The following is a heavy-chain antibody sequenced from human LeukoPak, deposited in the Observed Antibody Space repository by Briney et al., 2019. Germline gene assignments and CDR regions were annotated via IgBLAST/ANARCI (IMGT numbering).Heavy chain of an antibody. D-gene: IGHD1-26*01. CDR2: IYYSGST. CDR3: ASLRERSYYARGFDY. V-gene: IGHV4-39*01. CDR1: GGSISSSSYY. Sequence: SETLSLTCAVSGGSISSSSYYWGWIRQPPGKGLEWIGSIYYSGSTYYIPSLKSRVTISVDTSKNQFSLKLSSVTAADTAVYYCASLRERSYYARGFDYWGQGTLVTVSS. J-gene: IGHJ4*02.